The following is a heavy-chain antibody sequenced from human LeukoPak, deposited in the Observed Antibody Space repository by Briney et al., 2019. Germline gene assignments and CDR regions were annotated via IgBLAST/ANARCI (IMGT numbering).Heavy chain of an antibody. CDR1: GFSFSSHS. D-gene: IGHD2-8*02. V-gene: IGHV3-48*01. CDR2: ISRISTTI. Sequence: EGSLRFSCAASGFSFSSHSMAWVRQAPGKGLEWISYISRISTTIHYADSVKGRFTISRDTVNNSLFLPMNSLRAEDTAVYYCARACNFCFTGADYWGQGSLVTVSS. J-gene: IGHJ4*02. CDR3: ARACNFCFTGADY.